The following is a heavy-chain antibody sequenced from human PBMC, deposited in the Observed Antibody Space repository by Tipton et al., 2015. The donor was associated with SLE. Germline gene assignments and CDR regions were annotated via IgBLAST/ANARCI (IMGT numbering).Heavy chain of an antibody. D-gene: IGHD3-22*01. CDR2: ISTYNGNT. CDR1: GYTFTTYG. J-gene: IGHJ3*02. CDR3: ARSYGFDSSANHHDAFDI. Sequence: QLVQSGVEVKKPGASVRVSCKASGYTFTTYGISWVRQAPGQGLEWMGWISTYNGNTNYAQKLQGRVTMTSDTSTSTAYMELRSLRSDDTAIYYCARSYGFDSSANHHDAFDIWGQGTVITVSS. V-gene: IGHV1-18*01.